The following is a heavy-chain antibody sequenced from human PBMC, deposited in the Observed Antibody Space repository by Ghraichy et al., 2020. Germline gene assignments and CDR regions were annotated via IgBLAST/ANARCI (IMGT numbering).Heavy chain of an antibody. CDR3: ATLGIAVAGVDY. V-gene: IGHV3-21*01. CDR1: GFTFSSYS. Sequence: GESLNISCAASGFTFSSYSMNWVRQAPGKGLEWVSSISSSSSYIYYADSVKGRFTISRDNAKNSLYLQMNSLRAEDTAVYYCATLGIAVAGVDYWGQGTLVTVSS. D-gene: IGHD6-19*01. J-gene: IGHJ4*02. CDR2: ISSSSSYI.